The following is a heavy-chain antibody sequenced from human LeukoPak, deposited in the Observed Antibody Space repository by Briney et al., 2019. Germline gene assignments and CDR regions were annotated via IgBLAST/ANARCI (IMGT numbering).Heavy chain of an antibody. Sequence: GGSLRLSCAASGFTFSSYAMSWVRQAPRKGLEWVSAISGSGGTTYSADSVRGRFTISRDNSKNTLYLQMNSLRAEDTAIYYCAKGLVNDWSALEYWGQGTLVTVSS. D-gene: IGHD3-9*01. CDR1: GFTFSSYA. CDR3: AKGLVNDWSALEY. CDR2: ISGSGGTT. J-gene: IGHJ4*02. V-gene: IGHV3-23*01.